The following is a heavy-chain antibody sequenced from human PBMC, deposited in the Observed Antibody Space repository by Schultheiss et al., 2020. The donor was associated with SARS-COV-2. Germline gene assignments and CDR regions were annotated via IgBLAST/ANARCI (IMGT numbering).Heavy chain of an antibody. V-gene: IGHV3-30*03. J-gene: IGHJ3*02. CDR2: ISYDGSNK. D-gene: IGHD3-22*01. Sequence: GGSLRLSCAASGFTFSDYYMSWVRQAPGKGLEWVAVISYDGSNKYYADSVKGRFTISRDNSKNTLYLQMNSLRAEDTAVYYCARAAHYYDSSGVAFDIWGQGTMVTVSS. CDR3: ARAAHYYDSSGVAFDI. CDR1: GFTFSDYY.